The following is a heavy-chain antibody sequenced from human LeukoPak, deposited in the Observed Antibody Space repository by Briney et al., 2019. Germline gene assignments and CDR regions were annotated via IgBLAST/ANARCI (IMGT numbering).Heavy chain of an antibody. J-gene: IGHJ6*03. Sequence: PSETLSLTCTVSGGSISSSSYYWSWIRQPAGKGLEWIGRIYTSGSTNYNPSLKSRVTMSVDTSKNQFSLKLSSVTAADTAVYYCARETHPQFNYYYYYMDVWGKGTTVTVSS. CDR1: GGSISSSSYY. CDR3: ARETHPQFNYYYYYMDV. V-gene: IGHV4-61*02. CDR2: IYTSGST.